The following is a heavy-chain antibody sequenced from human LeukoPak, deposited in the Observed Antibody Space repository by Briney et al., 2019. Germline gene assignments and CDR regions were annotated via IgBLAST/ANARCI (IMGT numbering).Heavy chain of an antibody. D-gene: IGHD6-13*01. Sequence: GGSLRLSCAASGFTFSSYGMHWVRRAPGKGLEWVAVIWYDGSNKYYADSVEGRFTISRDNSKNTLYLQVNSLRAEDTAVFYCAKGRISGDAGLDYWGQGTLVTVSS. CDR1: GFTFSSYG. V-gene: IGHV3-33*06. CDR2: IWYDGSNK. CDR3: AKGRISGDAGLDY. J-gene: IGHJ4*02.